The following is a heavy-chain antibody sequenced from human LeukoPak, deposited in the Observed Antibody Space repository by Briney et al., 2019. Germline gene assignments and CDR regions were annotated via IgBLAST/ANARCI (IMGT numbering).Heavy chain of an antibody. CDR3: ARVQDFDWSVFDY. CDR2: IWYDGSNK. J-gene: IGHJ4*02. D-gene: IGHD3-9*01. Sequence: GGSLRLSCAASGFTFSSYGMHWVRQAPGKGLEWVAVIWYDGSNKYYADSVKGRFTISRDNSKNTLYLQMNSLRAEDTAVYYCARVQDFDWSVFDYWGQGTLVTVSS. V-gene: IGHV3-33*01. CDR1: GFTFSSYG.